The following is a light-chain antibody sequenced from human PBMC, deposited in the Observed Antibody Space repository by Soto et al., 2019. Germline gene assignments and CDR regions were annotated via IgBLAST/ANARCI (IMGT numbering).Light chain of an antibody. V-gene: IGLV1-51*02. CDR1: SSNIGNNY. CDR2: ENN. J-gene: IGLJ3*02. CDR3: ATWDSSLSGGL. Sequence: QSVLTQPPSVSAAPGQKVTISCSGSSSNIGNNYVSWYQQLPGAAPKLLIYENNKRPSGIPDRFSGSKSGTSATLGITGLQTGDEADYYCATWDSSLSGGLFGGGTKLTVL.